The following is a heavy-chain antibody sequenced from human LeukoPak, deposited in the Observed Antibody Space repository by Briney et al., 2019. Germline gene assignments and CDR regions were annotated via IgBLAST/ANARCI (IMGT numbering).Heavy chain of an antibody. CDR2: INPSGGST. CDR1: GYTFTSYY. CDR3: ARDKRITIFGVVIDHFDY. J-gene: IGHJ4*02. D-gene: IGHD3-3*01. Sequence: ASVKVSCKASGYTFTSYYMHWVRQAPGQGLEWMGIINPSGGSTSYAQKFQGRVTTTRDTSTSTVYMELSSLRSEDTAVYYCARDKRITIFGVVIDHFDYWGQGTLVTVSS. V-gene: IGHV1-46*01.